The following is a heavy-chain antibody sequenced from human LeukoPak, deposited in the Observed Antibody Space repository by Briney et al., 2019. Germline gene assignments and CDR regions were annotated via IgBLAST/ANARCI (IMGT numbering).Heavy chain of an antibody. Sequence: GASVKVSCKASGYTFTSYGISWVRQAPGQGLEWMGIINPSGNSTNYAQKFQGRVTMTRDTSTSTVYMELSSLRSEDTAVYYCARMWYSSTWFDYWGQGTLVTVSS. CDR1: GYTFTSYG. CDR2: INPSGNST. J-gene: IGHJ4*02. D-gene: IGHD2/OR15-2a*01. CDR3: ARMWYSSTWFDY. V-gene: IGHV1-46*01.